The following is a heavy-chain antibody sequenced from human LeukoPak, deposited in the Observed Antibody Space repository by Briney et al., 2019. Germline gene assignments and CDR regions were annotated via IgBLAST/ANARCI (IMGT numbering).Heavy chain of an antibody. D-gene: IGHD3-16*01. J-gene: IGHJ4*02. CDR3: ARDLTFYLGGFDY. CDR2: INPSGGST. CDR1: GYTFTSYY. Sequence: GASVKVSCKASGYTFTSYYMHWVRQAPGQGLEWMGIINPSGGSTSYAQKFQGRVTMTRDTSTSTVYMELRSLRSDDTAVYYCARDLTFYLGGFDYWGQGTLATVSS. V-gene: IGHV1-46*01.